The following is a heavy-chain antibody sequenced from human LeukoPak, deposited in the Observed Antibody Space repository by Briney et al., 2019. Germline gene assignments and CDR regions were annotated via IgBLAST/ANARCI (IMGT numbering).Heavy chain of an antibody. CDR3: ARTTMVRGTYYMDV. Sequence: SETLSLTCTVSGGSISNKYWSWILQPPGKGLEWIGYIYYSGYTNYNPSLKSRVTISVDTSKNQFSLKLSSVTAADTAVYYCARTTMVRGTYYMDVWGKGTTVTISS. CDR2: IYYSGYT. D-gene: IGHD3-10*01. CDR1: GGSISNKY. V-gene: IGHV4-59*01. J-gene: IGHJ6*03.